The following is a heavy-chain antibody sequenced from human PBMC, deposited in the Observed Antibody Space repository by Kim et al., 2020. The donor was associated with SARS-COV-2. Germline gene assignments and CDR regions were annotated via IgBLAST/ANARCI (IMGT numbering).Heavy chain of an antibody. J-gene: IGHJ4*02. Sequence: ISYTDSGKGRFTIHRDNAKHSLYMQMNSLRAEDTAVYYCARDGQLWAKDYWGQGTLVTVSS. V-gene: IGHV3-21*01. D-gene: IGHD5-18*01. CDR3: ARDGQLWAKDY. CDR2: I.